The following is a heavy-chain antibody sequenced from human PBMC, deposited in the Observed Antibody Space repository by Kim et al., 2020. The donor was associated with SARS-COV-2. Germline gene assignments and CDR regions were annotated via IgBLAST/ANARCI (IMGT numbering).Heavy chain of an antibody. CDR2: SDPVDSYS. D-gene: IGHD2-2*01. CDR1: GYSFSSHW. V-gene: IGHV5-10-1*01. J-gene: IGHJ3*01. Sequence: GESLKISCKASGYSFSSHWISWVRQMPGKGLEWMGKSDPVDSYSVYSPSLQGRATISIDMSISTVFMQWTTLEVSDTAIYFCARHVGSTSAFDFWGQGTLVTVSS. CDR3: ARHVGSTSAFDF.